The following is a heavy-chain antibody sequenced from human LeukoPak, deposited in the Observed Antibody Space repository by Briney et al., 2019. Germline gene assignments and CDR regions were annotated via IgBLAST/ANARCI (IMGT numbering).Heavy chain of an antibody. CDR2: VYNSGST. V-gene: IGHV4-59*02. D-gene: IGHD1-26*01. Sequence: KPAETLSLTCTVSGGSVSSYYWSWVRQPPGEGLEEIAYVYNSGSTNYNPSLKSRVTISVDRSKNQFSLKMNSVTAADTAVYYCASDWEGSNSDIWGQGQMVLVS. CDR1: GGSVSSYY. J-gene: IGHJ3*02. CDR3: ASDWEGSNSDI.